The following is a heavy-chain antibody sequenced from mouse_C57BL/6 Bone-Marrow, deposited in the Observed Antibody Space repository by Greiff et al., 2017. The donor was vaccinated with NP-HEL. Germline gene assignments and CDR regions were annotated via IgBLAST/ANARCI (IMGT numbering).Heavy chain of an antibody. Sequence: EVKVVESGGDLVKPGGSLKLSCAASGFTFSSYGMSWVRQTPDKRLEWVATISSGGSYTYYPDSVKGRFTISRDNAKNTLYLQMSSLKSEDTAMYYCARRLRGYAMDYWGQGTSVTVSS. CDR3: ARRLRGYAMDY. CDR1: GFTFSSYG. D-gene: IGHD2-12*01. CDR2: ISSGGSYT. V-gene: IGHV5-6*02. J-gene: IGHJ4*01.